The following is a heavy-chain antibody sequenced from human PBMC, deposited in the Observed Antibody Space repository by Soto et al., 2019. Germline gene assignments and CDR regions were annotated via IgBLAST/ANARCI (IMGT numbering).Heavy chain of an antibody. CDR3: AREVRDSIGWYWDY. CDR2: VHHSGST. D-gene: IGHD6-19*01. Sequence: SETLSLTCTVSGGSMITYYWSWIRQSPGKGLEWIGYVHHSGSTLYNPSLRNRATVSLDRSNNQFSLKLTSVTAADTAFFYCAREVRDSIGWYWDYWGQGILVTVTS. V-gene: IGHV4-59*01. J-gene: IGHJ4*02. CDR1: GGSMITYY.